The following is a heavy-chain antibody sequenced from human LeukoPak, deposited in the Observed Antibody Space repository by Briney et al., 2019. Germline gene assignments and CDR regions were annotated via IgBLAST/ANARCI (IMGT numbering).Heavy chain of an antibody. CDR1: GFTFSSYS. J-gene: IGHJ1*01. Sequence: PGGSLRLSCAASGFTFSSYSMNWVRQAPGKGLEWVSSISSSSSYIYYADSVKGRFTISRDNAKNSLYLQMNSLRAEDTAVYYCASGGYDSSGYYYLAFQHWGQGTLVTVSS. CDR2: ISSSSSYI. CDR3: ASGGYDSSGYYYLAFQH. V-gene: IGHV3-21*01. D-gene: IGHD3-22*01.